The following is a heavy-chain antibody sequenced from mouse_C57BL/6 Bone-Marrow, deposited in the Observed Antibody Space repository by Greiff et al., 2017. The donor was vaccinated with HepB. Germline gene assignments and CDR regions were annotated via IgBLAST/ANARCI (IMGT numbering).Heavy chain of an antibody. D-gene: IGHD1-1*01. CDR2: INPYNGGT. Sequence: VQLQQSGPVLVKPGASVKMSCKASGYTFTDYYMNWVKQSHGKSLEWIGVINPYNGGTSYNQKFKGKATLTVDKSSSTAYMELNSLTSEDSAVYYCARERWVVRDFDYWGQGTTLTVSS. CDR1: GYTFTDYY. V-gene: IGHV1-19*01. J-gene: IGHJ2*01. CDR3: ARERWVVRDFDY.